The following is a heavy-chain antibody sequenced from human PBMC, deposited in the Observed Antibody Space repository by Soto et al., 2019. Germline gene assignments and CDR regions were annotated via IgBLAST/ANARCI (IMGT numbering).Heavy chain of an antibody. CDR3: ARHNYGSGSTYFDY. CDR1: GGSISSYY. CDR2: IYYSGST. J-gene: IGHJ4*02. Sequence: QVQLQESGPGLVKPSETLSLTCTVSGGSISSYYWSWIRQPPGKGLEWMGYIYYSGSTNYHPSLKGRVTISVHTSKNQFALKLNSMTAADTAVYYCARHNYGSGSTYFDYWGQGTLVTVSS. V-gene: IGHV4-59*08. D-gene: IGHD3-10*01.